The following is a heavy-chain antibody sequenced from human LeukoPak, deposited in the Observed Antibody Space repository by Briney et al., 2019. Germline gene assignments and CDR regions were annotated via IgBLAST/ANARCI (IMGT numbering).Heavy chain of an antibody. CDR3: ARVRRDGYNDAFDI. CDR1: GGSICSYY. Sequence: SETLSLTCTVSGGSICSYYWSWIRQPPGKGLEWIGYIYYSGSTNYNPPLKSRVTISVDTSKNQFSLKLSSVTAADTAVYYCARVRRDGYNDAFDIWGQGTMVTVSS. D-gene: IGHD5-24*01. J-gene: IGHJ3*02. CDR2: IYYSGST. V-gene: IGHV4-59*01.